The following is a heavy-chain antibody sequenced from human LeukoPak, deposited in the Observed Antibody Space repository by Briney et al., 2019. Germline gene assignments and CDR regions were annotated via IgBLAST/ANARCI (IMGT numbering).Heavy chain of an antibody. Sequence: ASVKVSCKASGYTFTGYYMHWVRQAPGQGLEWMGWINPNSGGTNYAQKFQGRVTITRNTSISTAYMELSSLRSEDTAVYYCARGRRGGRVQTYYYYYYYMDVWGKGTTVTVSS. J-gene: IGHJ6*03. CDR3: ARGRRGGRVQTYYYYYYYMDV. CDR2: INPNSGGT. V-gene: IGHV1-2*02. CDR1: GYTFTGYY. D-gene: IGHD3-10*01.